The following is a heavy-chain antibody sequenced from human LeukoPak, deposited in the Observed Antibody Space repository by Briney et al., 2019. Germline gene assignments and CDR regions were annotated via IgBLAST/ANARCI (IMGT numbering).Heavy chain of an antibody. CDR2: ISSSSSTI. V-gene: IGHV3-48*01. CDR1: GFTFSSYS. J-gene: IGHJ4*02. Sequence: GGSLRLSCAASGFTFSSYSMNWVRQAPGKGLEWASYISSSSSTIYYADSVKGRFTISRDNAKNSLYLQMNSLRAEDTAVYYCARGAVAGKGGYWGQGTLVTVSS. CDR3: ARGAVAGKGGY. D-gene: IGHD6-19*01.